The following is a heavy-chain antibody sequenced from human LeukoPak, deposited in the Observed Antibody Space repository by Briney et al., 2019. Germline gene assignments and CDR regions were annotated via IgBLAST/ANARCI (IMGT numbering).Heavy chain of an antibody. Sequence: PGRSLRLSCAASGFTFSSYGMHWVRQAPGKGLEWVAVIWYDGSNKYYADSVKGRFTISRDNSKNTLYLQMNGLRAEDTAVYYCAKAISSPPMHSSGCIDYWGQGTLVTVSS. CDR3: AKAISSPPMHSSGCIDY. CDR1: GFTFSSYG. CDR2: IWYDGSNK. D-gene: IGHD6-19*01. V-gene: IGHV3-33*06. J-gene: IGHJ4*02.